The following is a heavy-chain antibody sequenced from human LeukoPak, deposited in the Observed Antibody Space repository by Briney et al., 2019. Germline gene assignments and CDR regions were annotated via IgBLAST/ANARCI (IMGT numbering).Heavy chain of an antibody. J-gene: IGHJ4*02. V-gene: IGHV3-30*04. CDR3: AREGLITIFGVVMKGTDY. D-gene: IGHD3-3*01. CDR1: GFTFSSYA. CDR2: ISYDGSNK. Sequence: GGSLRLSCAASGFTFSSYAMHWVRQAPGKGLEWVAVISYDGSNKYYADSVKGRFTISRDNSKNTLYLQMNSLRAEDTAVYYCAREGLITIFGVVMKGTDYWGQGTLVTVSS.